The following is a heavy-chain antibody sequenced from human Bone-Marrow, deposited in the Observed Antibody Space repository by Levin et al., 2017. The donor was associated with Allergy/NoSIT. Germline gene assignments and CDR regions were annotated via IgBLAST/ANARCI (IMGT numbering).Heavy chain of an antibody. V-gene: IGHV3-23*01. D-gene: IGHD2-15*01. CDR1: GLHFTNYA. Sequence: LSLTCAATGLHFTNYAMSWVRQAPGQGLKWVSTISASGGVTFYTDSVKGRFTISRDNSKKMLYLQMNSLRVDDTAVYYCGRVVAGVRRADYYGMDVWGQGTTVTVSS. J-gene: IGHJ6*02. CDR3: GRVVAGVRRADYYGMDV. CDR2: ISASGGVT.